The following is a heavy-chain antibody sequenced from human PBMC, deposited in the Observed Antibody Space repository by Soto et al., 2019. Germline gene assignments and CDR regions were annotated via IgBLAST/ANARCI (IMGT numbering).Heavy chain of an antibody. CDR2: INPHNGNT. CDR1: GYTFNTYG. D-gene: IGHD2-2*01. V-gene: IGHV1-18*01. CDR3: ARDVGEPCSASRCYGGDS. Sequence: QVHLVQSGAEVKKPGASVKVSCKASGYTFNTYGISWVRQAPGQGLEWMGWINPHNGNTDLALQFQGRVTLTTDISRSTAYLEMRSLRSEDKALYYRARDVGEPCSASRCYGGDSWGQGTPVTVSS. J-gene: IGHJ4*02.